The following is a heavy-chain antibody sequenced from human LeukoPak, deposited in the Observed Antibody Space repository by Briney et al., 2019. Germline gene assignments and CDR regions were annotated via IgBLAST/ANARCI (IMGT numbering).Heavy chain of an antibody. V-gene: IGHV4-59*08. J-gene: IGHJ4*02. CDR3: ARHLSSSWNFDY. D-gene: IGHD6-13*01. CDR1: GGSISSHY. Sequence: SETLSLTCTVSGGSISSHYWTWIRQPPGKGLEWIGYIYSSGITDYNPSLTSRLTISVDTSSNQFSLDLRSMTAADTAVYYCARHLSSSWNFDYWGRGTLVTVSS. CDR2: IYSSGIT.